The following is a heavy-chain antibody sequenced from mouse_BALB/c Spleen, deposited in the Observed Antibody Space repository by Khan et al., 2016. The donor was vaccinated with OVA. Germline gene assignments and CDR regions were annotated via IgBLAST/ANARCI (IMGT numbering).Heavy chain of an antibody. CDR1: GYSFTNYW. D-gene: IGHD2-4*01. CDR3: ARSYDSFYCDY. V-gene: IGHV1-5*01. Sequence: EVQLQQSGTVLARPGASVKMSCKASGYSFTNYWMHWVKQRPGQVLEWIGTIYPGNSDTRYNQKFKDKAKLTAVTSASTAYMDLSSLTSEDSAVYYCARSYDSFYCDYWGQGSTLTVSS. J-gene: IGHJ2*01. CDR2: IYPGNSDT.